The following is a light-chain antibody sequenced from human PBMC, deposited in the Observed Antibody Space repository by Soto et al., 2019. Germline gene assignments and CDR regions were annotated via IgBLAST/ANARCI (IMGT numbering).Light chain of an antibody. V-gene: IGLV1-40*01. Sequence: QSVLTQPPSVSGAPGQRVTISCTGSSSNIGAGYDVHWYQHLPGTAPKLLIYGTSNRPSGVPDRFSGSKSGTSASLAITGLQAEDEADYYCQSYDSSLSSSPFGGGTKVTVL. CDR1: SSNIGAGYD. J-gene: IGLJ2*01. CDR2: GTS. CDR3: QSYDSSLSSSP.